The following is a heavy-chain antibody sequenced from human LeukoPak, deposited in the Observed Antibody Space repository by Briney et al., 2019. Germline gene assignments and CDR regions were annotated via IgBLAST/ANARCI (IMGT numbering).Heavy chain of an antibody. J-gene: IGHJ4*02. CDR3: ARDLDTYSSSWYCNY. Sequence: GGSLRLSCAASGFTFSSHWMHWVRQVPGKGLVWVSRINKDGSNTFYADSVKGRFTISRDNAKNTLYLQMNSLRAEDTAVYYCARDLDTYSSSWYCNYWGQGTLVTVSS. CDR2: INKDGSNT. CDR1: GFTFSSHW. D-gene: IGHD6-13*01. V-gene: IGHV3-74*01.